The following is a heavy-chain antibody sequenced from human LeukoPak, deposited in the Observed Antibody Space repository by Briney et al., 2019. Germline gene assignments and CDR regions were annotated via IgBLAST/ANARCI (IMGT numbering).Heavy chain of an antibody. CDR3: ARGVYGSRPRYFDY. CDR2: INPNSGGT. CDR1: GYTFTGCY. V-gene: IGHV1-2*04. J-gene: IGHJ4*02. D-gene: IGHD3-10*01. Sequence: ASVTVSCKASGYTFTGCYMHWVRQAPGQGLEWMGWINPNSGGTNYAQKFQGWVTMTRDTSISTAYMELSRLRSDDTAVYYCARGVYGSRPRYFDYWGQGTLVTVSS.